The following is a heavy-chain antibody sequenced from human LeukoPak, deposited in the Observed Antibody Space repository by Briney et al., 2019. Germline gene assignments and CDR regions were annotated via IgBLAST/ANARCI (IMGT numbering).Heavy chain of an antibody. V-gene: IGHV3-21*01. CDR2: ISSSSSNI. Sequence: GGSLRLSCAASGFTFSSYTMNWVRQAPGKGLEWVSSISSSSSNIYYADSVKGRFTISRDNAKNSLYLQMNSLRAEDTAVYYCATYSSSNGREFQYWGQGTLVTVSS. D-gene: IGHD2-2*01. J-gene: IGHJ1*01. CDR1: GFTFSSYT. CDR3: ATYSSSNGREFQY.